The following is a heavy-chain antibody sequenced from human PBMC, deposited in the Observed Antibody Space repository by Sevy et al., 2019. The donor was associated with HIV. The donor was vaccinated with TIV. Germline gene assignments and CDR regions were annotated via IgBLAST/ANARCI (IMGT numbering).Heavy chain of an antibody. CDR3: VRGLQTHCDRTACPLDY. CDR2: IGTLADT. V-gene: IGHV3-13*01. CDR1: GFTFSGSD. Sequence: GGSLRLSCAASGFTFSGSDMHWVRQVKGKGLEWISSIGTLADTFYADSVKGRFTISRDNAHSYLYLHMSSLKVGDTALYFCVRGLQTHCDRTACPLDYWGQGTLVTVSS. D-gene: IGHD2-21*01. J-gene: IGHJ4*02.